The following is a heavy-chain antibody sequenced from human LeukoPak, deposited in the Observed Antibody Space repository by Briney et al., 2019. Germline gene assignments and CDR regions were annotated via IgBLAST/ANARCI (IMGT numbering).Heavy chain of an antibody. CDR3: ATWVYYDILTGYYIHPGPSSHWFDP. Sequence: ASVKVSCKVSGYTLTELSMHWVRQAPGKGLEWMGGFDPEDGETIYAQKFQGRVTMTEDTSTDTAYMELSSLRSEDTAVYYCATWVYYDILTGYYIHPGPSSHWFDPWGQGTLATVSS. D-gene: IGHD3-9*01. V-gene: IGHV1-24*01. CDR1: GYTLTELS. J-gene: IGHJ5*02. CDR2: FDPEDGET.